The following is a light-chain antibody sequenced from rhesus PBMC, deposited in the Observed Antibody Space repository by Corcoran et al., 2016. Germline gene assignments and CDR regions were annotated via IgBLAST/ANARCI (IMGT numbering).Light chain of an antibody. J-gene: IGKJ4*01. CDR1: QGISNY. CDR3: LQYNSDPLT. CDR2: DAS. Sequence: DIQMTQSPSSLSASVGDRVTITCRASQGISNYLSWYQQKPGKAPKLLIYDASTLHSGVPSRFSGIGSGTAFTLNISSLQPEDFATYYCLQYNSDPLTFGGGTKVEIK. V-gene: IGKV1-43*02.